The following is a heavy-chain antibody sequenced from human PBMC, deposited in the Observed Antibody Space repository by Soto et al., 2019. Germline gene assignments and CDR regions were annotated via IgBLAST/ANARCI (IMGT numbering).Heavy chain of an antibody. Sequence: PGESLKISCKGSGYSFTSYWIGWVRQMPGKGLEWMGIIYPGDSDTRYSPSFQGQVTISADKSISTAYLQWSSLKASDTAMYYCARPRVQYPYYYGMDVWGQGTTVTVFS. D-gene: IGHD4-4*01. CDR3: ARPRVQYPYYYGMDV. J-gene: IGHJ6*02. V-gene: IGHV5-51*01. CDR2: IYPGDSDT. CDR1: GYSFTSYW.